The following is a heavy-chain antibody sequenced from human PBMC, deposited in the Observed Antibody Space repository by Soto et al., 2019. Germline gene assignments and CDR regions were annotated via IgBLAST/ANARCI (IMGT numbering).Heavy chain of an antibody. Sequence: SETLSLTCTVSGGSISSGDYYSSWIRQPPGKGLEWIGYIYYSGSTYYNPSLKSRVTISVDGSKNHFSLQLTSVTAADTAVYYCARGRLLPAVNFDYWGQGAQVT. D-gene: IGHD2-2*01. CDR3: ARGRLLPAVNFDY. CDR2: IYYSGST. J-gene: IGHJ4*02. V-gene: IGHV4-30-4*01. CDR1: GGSISSGDYY.